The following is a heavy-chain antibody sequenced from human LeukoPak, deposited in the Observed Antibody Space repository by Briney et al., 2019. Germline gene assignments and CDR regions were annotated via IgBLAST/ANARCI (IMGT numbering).Heavy chain of an antibody. CDR1: GFTFSSDW. CDR2: IKTDGSDT. Sequence: PRGSLRLACAAPGFTFSSDWMDWVRQSTGKEQVWVSRIKTDGSDTYYADSVRGRFTISRDNAKNTLYLQMDSLRAEDTAVYFCARGDYSSHTLWGQGTLVTVSS. CDR3: ARGDYSSHTL. D-gene: IGHD4-11*01. V-gene: IGHV3-74*01. J-gene: IGHJ4*02.